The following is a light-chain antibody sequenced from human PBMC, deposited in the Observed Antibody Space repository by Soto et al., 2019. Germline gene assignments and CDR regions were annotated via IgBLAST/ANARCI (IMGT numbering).Light chain of an antibody. J-gene: IGKJ2*01. Sequence: DAVLTQSPLSLPVTLGQPATISCRSSQGLASREGNTYLNWFQQRPGQSPRRLIYKVSNRDSGVPDKFSGRGSGTDFTLKISRVEAEDVGVYYCMQGTHWPYTFGQGTKLEIK. CDR1: QGLASREGNTY. CDR3: MQGTHWPYT. CDR2: KVS. V-gene: IGKV2-30*01.